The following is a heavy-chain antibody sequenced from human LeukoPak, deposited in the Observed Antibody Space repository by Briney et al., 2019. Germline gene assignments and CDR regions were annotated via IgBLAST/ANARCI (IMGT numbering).Heavy chain of an antibody. CDR1: GFTFSSYE. D-gene: IGHD3-10*01. CDR2: IDGSGSTI. J-gene: IGHJ6*03. CDR3: ARGVGRAHYYYYMDA. V-gene: IGHV3-48*03. Sequence: GGSLRLSCAASGFTFSSYEMNWVRQAPGKGLEWVSYIDGSGSTIHYADSVKGRFSISRDNAKNSVWLQMNSLRAEDTAVYYCARGVGRAHYYYYMDAWGKGTTVTVSS.